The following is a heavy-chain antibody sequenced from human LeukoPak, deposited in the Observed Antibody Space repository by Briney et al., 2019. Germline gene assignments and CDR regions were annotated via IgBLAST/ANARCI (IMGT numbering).Heavy chain of an antibody. D-gene: IGHD2/OR15-2a*01. CDR3: ARLPLSAVDY. CDR1: GGSFSGYY. J-gene: IGHJ4*02. CDR2: INHSGST. V-gene: IGHV4-34*01. Sequence: ASETLSLTCAVYGGSFSGYYWSWIRQPPGKGLEWIGEINHSGSTNYNPSLKSRVTISVDTSKNQFSLKLSSVTAADTAVYYCARLPLSAVDYWGQGTLVTVSS.